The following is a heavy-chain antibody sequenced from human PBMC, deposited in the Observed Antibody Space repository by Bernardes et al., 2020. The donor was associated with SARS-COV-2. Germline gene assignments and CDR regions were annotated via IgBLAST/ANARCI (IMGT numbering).Heavy chain of an antibody. CDR3: ARVGPAAITPDSYGYFDY. V-gene: IGHV1-18*01. Sequence: ASVKVSCKASGYTFTSYGISWVRQAPGQGLEWMGWISAYNGNTNYAQKLQGRVTMTTDTSTSTAYMELRSLRSDDTAVYYCARVGPAAITPDSYGYFDYWGQGTLVTVSS. D-gene: IGHD2-2*01. CDR1: GYTFTSYG. J-gene: IGHJ4*02. CDR2: ISAYNGNT.